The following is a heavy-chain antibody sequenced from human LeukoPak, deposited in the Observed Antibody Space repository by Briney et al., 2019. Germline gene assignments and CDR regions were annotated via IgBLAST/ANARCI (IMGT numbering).Heavy chain of an antibody. V-gene: IGHV1-18*01. Sequence: ASVKVSCKAPGYTFTSYGISWVRQAPGQGLEWMGWISAYNGNTNYAQKLQGRVTMTTDTSTSTAHMELRSLRSDDTAVYYCARDRGPGDLDYWGQGTLVTVSS. CDR3: ARDRGPGDLDY. CDR2: ISAYNGNT. CDR1: GYTFTSYG. D-gene: IGHD7-27*01. J-gene: IGHJ4*02.